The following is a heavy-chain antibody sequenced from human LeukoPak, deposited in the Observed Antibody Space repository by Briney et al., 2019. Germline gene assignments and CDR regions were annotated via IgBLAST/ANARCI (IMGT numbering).Heavy chain of an antibody. CDR1: GFTFSTYS. Sequence: GGSLRLSCAASGFTFSTYSMNWVRQAPGKGLEWVSGINWNGGSTGYADSVKGRFTISRDNAKNSLYLQMNSLRAEDTAVYYCARVGERSWRFYFDYWGQGTLVTVSS. V-gene: IGHV3-20*04. J-gene: IGHJ4*02. D-gene: IGHD6-13*01. CDR3: ARVGERSWRFYFDY. CDR2: INWNGGST.